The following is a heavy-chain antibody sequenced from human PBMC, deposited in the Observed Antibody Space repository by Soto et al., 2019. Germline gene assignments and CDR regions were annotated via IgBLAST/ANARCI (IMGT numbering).Heavy chain of an antibody. V-gene: IGHV4-59*01. CDR3: ARGRPLIVVVPAAEFVY. CDR2: IYYSGST. CDR1: GGSISSYY. J-gene: IGHJ4*02. Sequence: SETLSLTCTVSGGSISSYYWSWIRQPPGKGLEWIGYIYYSGSTNYNPSLKSRVTISVDTSKNQFSLKLSSVTAADTAVYYCARGRPLIVVVPAAEFVYWGQGTLVTVSS. D-gene: IGHD2-2*01.